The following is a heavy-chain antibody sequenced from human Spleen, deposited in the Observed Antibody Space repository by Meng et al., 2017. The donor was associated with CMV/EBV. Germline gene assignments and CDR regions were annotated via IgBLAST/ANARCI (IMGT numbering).Heavy chain of an antibody. CDR1: GFTFSSYA. CDR3: ARDVRNGMDV. D-gene: IGHD1-14*01. J-gene: IGHJ6*02. Sequence: GGSLRLSCAASGFTFSSYAMHWVRASGKGLEWVAVISYEGSNKYYADSVKGRFTISRDNSKNTVYLQMKSLRPEDTAMYYCARDVRNGMDVWGQGTTVTVSS. V-gene: IGHV3-30*04. CDR2: ISYEGSNK.